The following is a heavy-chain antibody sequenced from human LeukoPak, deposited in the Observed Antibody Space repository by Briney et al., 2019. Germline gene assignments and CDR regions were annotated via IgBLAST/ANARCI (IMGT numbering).Heavy chain of an antibody. J-gene: IGHJ4*02. D-gene: IGHD4-17*01. V-gene: IGHV4-39*01. CDR3: ARLKGYGDYVDY. CDR1: GGSISSSSYY. Sequence: SEALSLTCIVSGGSISSSSYYWGWIRQPPGKGLEWIGSLYYSGSTYFNPSLKSRVTISVDTSKNQFSPKLSSVTAADTAVYYCARLKGYGDYVDYWGQGTLVTVSS. CDR2: LYYSGST.